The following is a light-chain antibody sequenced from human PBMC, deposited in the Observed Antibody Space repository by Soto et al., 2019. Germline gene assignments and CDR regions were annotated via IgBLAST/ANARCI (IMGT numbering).Light chain of an antibody. CDR3: AAWDDSLSGFDV. V-gene: IGLV1-47*01. J-gene: IGLJ1*01. CDR1: SSNIGSNY. CDR2: RNN. Sequence: QCVLTQPPSASGTPGQRVTISCSGSSSNIGSNYVYWYQQLPGTAPKRLIYRNNQRPSGVPDRFSGSKSGTSASLAISGLRSEDGADYYCAAWDDSLSGFDVFGTGTKVT.